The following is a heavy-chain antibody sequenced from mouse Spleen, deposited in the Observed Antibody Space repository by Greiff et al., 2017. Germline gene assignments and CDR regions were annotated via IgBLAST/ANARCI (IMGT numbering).Heavy chain of an antibody. Sequence: QVQLQQSGAELMKPGASVKLSCKATGYTFTGYWIEWVKQRPGHGLEWIGEILPGSGSTNYNEKFKGKATFTADTSSNTAYMQLNSLTTEDSAIYYCARGTMKLGRAWFAYWGQGTLVTVSA. J-gene: IGHJ3*01. CDR3: ARGTMKLGRAWFAY. V-gene: IGHV1-9*01. D-gene: IGHD4-1*01. CDR1: GYTFTGYW. CDR2: ILPGSGST.